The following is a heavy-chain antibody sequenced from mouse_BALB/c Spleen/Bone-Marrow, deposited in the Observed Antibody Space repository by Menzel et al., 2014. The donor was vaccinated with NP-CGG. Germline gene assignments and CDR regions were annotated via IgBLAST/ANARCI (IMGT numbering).Heavy chain of an antibody. CDR2: INPGSGGT. J-gene: IGHJ4*01. CDR3: ARWDYAMDY. V-gene: IGHV1-54*01. Sequence: QVHLQQSGAELVRPGTSVKVSCKASGYAFTNYLIEWVKQRPGQGLEWIGVINPGSGGTNYNEKFKGKATLTADKSSSTAYMQLSSLTSDDSAVYFCARWDYAMDYWGQGTSVTVSS. CDR1: GYAFTNYL.